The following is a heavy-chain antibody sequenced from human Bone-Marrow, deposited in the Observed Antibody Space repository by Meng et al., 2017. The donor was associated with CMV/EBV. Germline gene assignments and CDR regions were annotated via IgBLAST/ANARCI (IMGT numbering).Heavy chain of an antibody. J-gene: IGHJ6*02. D-gene: IGHD2-15*01. CDR3: ARGQIVVVVAAYYYYYGMDV. CDR1: GGSISSSSYY. Sequence: SETLSLTCTASGGSISSSSYYWGWIRQPPGKGLEWIGSIYYSGSTYYNPSLKSRVTISVDTSKNQFSLKLSSVTAADTAVYYCARGQIVVVVAAYYYYYGMDVWGQGTTVTVSS. CDR2: IYYSGST. V-gene: IGHV4-39*07.